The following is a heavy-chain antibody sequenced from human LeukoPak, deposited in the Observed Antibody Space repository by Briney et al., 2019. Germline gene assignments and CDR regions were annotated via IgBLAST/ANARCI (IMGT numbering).Heavy chain of an antibody. CDR2: IIPIFVTA. D-gene: IGHD5-18*01. J-gene: IGHJ5*02. Sequence: EASVTVSCKASGGTFSSYAISCGRQAPGQGLEGMGGIIPIFVTANYAQKFQGRGTITTDETTSTAYMELSSLRSEDPVVHYCARGVHQTKIGYHWFDPWGQGTLVTVSS. V-gene: IGHV1-69*05. CDR3: ARGVHQTKIGYHWFDP. CDR1: GGTFSSYA.